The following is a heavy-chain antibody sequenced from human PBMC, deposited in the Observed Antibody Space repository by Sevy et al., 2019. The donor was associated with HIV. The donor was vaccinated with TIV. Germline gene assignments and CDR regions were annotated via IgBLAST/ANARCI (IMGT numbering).Heavy chain of an antibody. D-gene: IGHD5-12*01. CDR3: AKDRGYSGSYDAFDI. CDR2: ISYDGSNK. J-gene: IGHJ3*02. Sequence: GGSLRLSCAASGFTFSSYGMHWVRQAPGKGLEWVAVISYDGSNKYYADSVKGRFTISRDNSKNTLYLQMNSLRAEDTALYYCAKDRGYSGSYDAFDIWGQGTMVTVSS. CDR1: GFTFSSYG. V-gene: IGHV3-30*18.